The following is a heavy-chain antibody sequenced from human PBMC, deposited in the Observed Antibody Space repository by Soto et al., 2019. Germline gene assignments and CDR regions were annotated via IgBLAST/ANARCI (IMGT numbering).Heavy chain of an antibody. CDR1: GFTFNIYG. V-gene: IGHV3-30*18. CDR2: ISYDGSNQ. J-gene: IGHJ4*02. CDR3: AKDQASGQGSFDS. Sequence: WSLRLSCAASGFTFNIYGMHWVHQAPDKGLEWVALISYDGSNQYYADSVKGRFTISRDNSKNTLFLQMNSLRADDTAVYYCAKDQASGQGSFDSWGQGTLVTVSS.